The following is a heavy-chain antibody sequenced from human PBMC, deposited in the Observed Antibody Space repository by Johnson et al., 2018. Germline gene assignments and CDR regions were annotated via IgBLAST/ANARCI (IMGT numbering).Heavy chain of an antibody. V-gene: IGHV4-59*01. D-gene: IGHD3-3*01. CDR1: GGSISSYY. CDR3: VRGGGDFWSGYTPTKWFDP. Sequence: QVQLQQWGPGLVKXSETLSLTCTVSGGSISSYYWSWIRQPPGKGLEWIGYIYFSGSTNYNPSLKSRVTISVDTSENQFSLKLTSVPAAATAVYYCVRGGGDFWSGYTPTKWFDPWGQGTLVTVSS. J-gene: IGHJ5*02. CDR2: IYFSGST.